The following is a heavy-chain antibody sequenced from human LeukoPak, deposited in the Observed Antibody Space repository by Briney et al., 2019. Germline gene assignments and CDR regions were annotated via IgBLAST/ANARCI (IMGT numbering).Heavy chain of an antibody. CDR2: INPNSGGT. CDR3: ARFRHVAVAGTPHFDI. V-gene: IGHV1-2*02. D-gene: IGHD6-19*01. Sequence: ASVKVSCKASGHTFTDYHIHWVRQAPGQGLEWMGWINPNSGGTNYAEKFHGRVTMTRDTSITTAYMELSGLRSADTAVYYCARFRHVAVAGTPHFDIWGQGTLVTVSS. CDR1: GHTFTDYH. J-gene: IGHJ4*02.